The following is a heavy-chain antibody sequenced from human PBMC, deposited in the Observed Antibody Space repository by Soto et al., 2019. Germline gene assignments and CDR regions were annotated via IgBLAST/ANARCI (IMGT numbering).Heavy chain of an antibody. V-gene: IGHV4-59*04. CDR2: TSYSGTS. D-gene: IGHD1-20*01. CDR3: TRRYNWNDYYFDP. Sequence: PSETLSLTCIVSGGSITSYHWSWIRQFPGKGLEWIAYTSYSGTSYFNTALKGRVTISVDTSTNQFSLRLTSVTAADTAVYYCTRRYNWNDYYFDPWGQGTLVTVSS. CDR1: GGSITSYH. J-gene: IGHJ5*02.